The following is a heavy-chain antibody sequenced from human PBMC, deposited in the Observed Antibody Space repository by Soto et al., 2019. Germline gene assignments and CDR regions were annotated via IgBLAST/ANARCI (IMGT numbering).Heavy chain of an antibody. CDR3: ARAYTYDFDH. Sequence: QITLKESGPTLVKPTQTLTLTCTFSGFSFGVSGVGVGWIRQPPGRALEWLGLVFWNDDKRYIPSLESRLTLTKDTSNNQVVLTVTNLDPGDTGTYYCARAYTYDFDHWGQGTLGTVSS. D-gene: IGHD2-21*01. CDR1: GFSFGVSGVG. CDR2: VFWNDDK. J-gene: IGHJ4*02. V-gene: IGHV2-5*01.